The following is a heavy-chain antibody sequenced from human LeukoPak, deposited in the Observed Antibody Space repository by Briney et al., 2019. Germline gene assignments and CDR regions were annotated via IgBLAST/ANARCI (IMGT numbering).Heavy chain of an antibody. V-gene: IGHV4-59*01. J-gene: IGHJ4*02. D-gene: IGHD2-2*01. CDR3: ARDKGPYRSSTSCYDY. Sequence: SETLSLTCTVSIGSISSYYWSWIRQPPGKGLEWIGYIYYSGSTNYNPSLKSRVTISVDTSKNQFSLKLSSVTAADTAVYYCARDKGPYRSSTSCYDYWGQGTLVTVSS. CDR1: IGSISSYY. CDR2: IYYSGST.